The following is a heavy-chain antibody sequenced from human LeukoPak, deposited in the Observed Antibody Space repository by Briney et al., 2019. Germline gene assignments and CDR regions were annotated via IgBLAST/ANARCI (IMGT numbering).Heavy chain of an antibody. CDR2: IKQDGSEK. V-gene: IGHV3-7*03. Sequence: GGSLRLSCAASGFTFSTYWMSWVRQAPGKGLEGVADIKQDGSEKNYVDSVKGRFTISRDNAKNSLYLQMNSLRADDTAMYYCVRGGYGPDYWGQGTLVTVSS. CDR3: VRGGYGPDY. CDR1: GFTFSTYW. D-gene: IGHD5-12*01. J-gene: IGHJ4*02.